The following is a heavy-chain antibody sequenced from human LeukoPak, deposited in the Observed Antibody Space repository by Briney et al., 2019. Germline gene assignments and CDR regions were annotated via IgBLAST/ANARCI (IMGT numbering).Heavy chain of an antibody. V-gene: IGHV4-61*02. D-gene: IGHD3-22*01. CDR3: AGGGENSGYLDY. CDR2: IYTSGNT. CDR1: GGSISSGSYS. J-gene: IGHJ4*02. Sequence: SETLSLTCTVSGGSISSGSYSWSWIRQPAGKGLEWIGRIYTSGNTNYNSSLESRLTISVDTSKNQFSLKLSSVTAADTARYYCAGGGENSGYLDYWGQGTLVTVSS.